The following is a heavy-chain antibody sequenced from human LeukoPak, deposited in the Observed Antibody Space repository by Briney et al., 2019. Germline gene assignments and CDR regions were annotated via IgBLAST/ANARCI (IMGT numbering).Heavy chain of an antibody. J-gene: IGHJ4*02. CDR3: AREASSSSDY. D-gene: IGHD2-2*01. CDR1: GFTFNTYA. Sequence: GGSLRLSCAASGFTFNTYAMHWVRQAPGKGLEWVVVISYDGRNKYYADSVKGRFTISRDNSKNTLYLQMNSLRGDDTALYFCAREASSSSDYWGQGTLVTVSS. V-gene: IGHV3-30*04. CDR2: ISYDGRNK.